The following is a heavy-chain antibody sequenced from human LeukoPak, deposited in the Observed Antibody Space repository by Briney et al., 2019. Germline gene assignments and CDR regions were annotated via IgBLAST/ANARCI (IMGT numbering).Heavy chain of an antibody. D-gene: IGHD6-19*01. Sequence: PGGSLRLSCAVSGFTFSSYGMHWVRQAPGKGLEWVAFIRYDGSNKYYADSVKGRFTISRDNSKTTLYLQMNSLRAEDTAVYYCAKDAVAGNRYFDYWGQGTLVTVSS. J-gene: IGHJ4*02. CDR1: GFTFSSYG. CDR3: AKDAVAGNRYFDY. V-gene: IGHV3-30*02. CDR2: IRYDGSNK.